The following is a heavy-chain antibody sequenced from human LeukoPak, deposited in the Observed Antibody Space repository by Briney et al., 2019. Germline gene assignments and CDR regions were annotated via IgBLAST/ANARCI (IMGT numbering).Heavy chain of an antibody. CDR3: ASRGVTSSSPDDY. D-gene: IGHD6-6*01. Sequence: GASVKVSCKASGGTFSSYAISWVRQAPGQGLEWMGRIIPILGIANYTQKFQGRVTITADKSTSTAYMELSSLRSEDTAVYYCASRGVTSSSPDDYWGQGTLVTVSS. CDR1: GGTFSSYA. J-gene: IGHJ4*02. V-gene: IGHV1-69*04. CDR2: IIPILGIA.